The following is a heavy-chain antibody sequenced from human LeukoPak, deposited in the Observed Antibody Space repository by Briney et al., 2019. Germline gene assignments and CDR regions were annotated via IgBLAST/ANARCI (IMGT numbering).Heavy chain of an antibody. CDR1: GGTFSSYA. D-gene: IGHD3-10*01. CDR2: IIPIFGTA. Sequence: GASVKVSCKASGGTFSSYAISWVRQAPGQGLEWMGGIIPIFGTANYAQKFQGRVTITTDESTSTAYMELSSLRSEDTAVYYCARDRTYYYGSGSYEFDYWGQGTLVTVSS. CDR3: ARDRTYYYGSGSYEFDY. V-gene: IGHV1-69*05. J-gene: IGHJ4*02.